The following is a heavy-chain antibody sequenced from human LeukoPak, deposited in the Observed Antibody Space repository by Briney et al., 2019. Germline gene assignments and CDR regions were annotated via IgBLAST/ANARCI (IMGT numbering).Heavy chain of an antibody. V-gene: IGHV3-7*03. CDR3: ARDNPPDY. J-gene: IGHJ4*02. CDR2: IKQDGSEK. Sequence: GGSLRLSCVASGFTFSSSWMSWVRQAPGKGLGWVANIKQDGSEKSYVESVRGRFTISRDNAKNSLYLQLNSLRAEDTALYYCARDNPPDYWGQGTLVTVSS. CDR1: GFTFSSSW.